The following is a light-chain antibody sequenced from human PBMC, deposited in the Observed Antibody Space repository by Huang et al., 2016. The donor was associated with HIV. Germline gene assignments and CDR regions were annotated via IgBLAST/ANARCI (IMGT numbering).Light chain of an antibody. V-gene: IGKV3-20*01. J-gene: IGKJ1*01. Sequence: EIVLTQSPGTLSLSPGESATLSCRASQIVSSSYLAWYQQKPGQAPRLLIYGASTRATGIPDRFRGSGSGTDFTLTISRLKPEDFAVYYCQQYDNSLWTFGQGTKVEIK. CDR3: QQYDNSLWT. CDR2: GAS. CDR1: QIVSSSY.